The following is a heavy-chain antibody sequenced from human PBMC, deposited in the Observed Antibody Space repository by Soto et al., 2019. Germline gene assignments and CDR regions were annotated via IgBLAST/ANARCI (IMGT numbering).Heavy chain of an antibody. D-gene: IGHD4-17*01. CDR2: ISGSGGST. CDR1: GFTFSSYA. Sequence: EVQLLESGGGLVQPGGSLRLSCAASGFTFSSYAMSWVRQAPGKGLEWVSAISGSGGSTYYADSVKGRFTISRDNSKNTLYLQMTGLRAEETAVYYCAKVTPEYGDYVNYYYGMDVCGKGTTVTVSS. V-gene: IGHV3-23*01. J-gene: IGHJ6*04. CDR3: AKVTPEYGDYVNYYYGMDV.